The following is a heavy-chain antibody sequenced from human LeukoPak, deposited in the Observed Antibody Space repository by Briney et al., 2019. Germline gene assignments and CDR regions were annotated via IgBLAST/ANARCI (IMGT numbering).Heavy chain of an antibody. CDR2: IYYSGSS. V-gene: IGHV4-59*01. CDR1: GGSISSYY. J-gene: IGHJ5*02. CDR3: ARFRTTFGELNH. Sequence: SETLSLTCTVSGGSISSYYWSWIRQPPGKGLEWIGYIYYSGSSNCNPSLKSRVTISVDTSKNQFSLKLSSMTAADTAVYYCARFRTTFGELNHWGQGTLVTVSS. D-gene: IGHD3-10*01.